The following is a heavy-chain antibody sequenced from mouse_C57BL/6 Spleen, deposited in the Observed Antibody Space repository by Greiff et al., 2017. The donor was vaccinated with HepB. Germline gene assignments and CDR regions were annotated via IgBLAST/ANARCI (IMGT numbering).Heavy chain of an antibody. CDR3: ARAEDYGNYNYAMDY. V-gene: IGHV3-6*01. CDR1: GYSITSGYY. CDR2: ISYDGSN. J-gene: IGHJ4*01. D-gene: IGHD2-1*01. Sequence: EVKLQESGPGLVKPSQSLSLTCSVTGYSITSGYYWNWIRQFPGNNLEWMGYISYDGSNNYNPSLKNRISITRDTSKNQFFLKLNSVTTKDTATYYCARAEDYGNYNYAMDYWGQGTSVTVSA.